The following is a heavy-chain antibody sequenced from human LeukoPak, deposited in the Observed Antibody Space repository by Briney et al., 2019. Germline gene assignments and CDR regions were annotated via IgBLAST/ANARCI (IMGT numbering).Heavy chain of an antibody. V-gene: IGHV3-74*01. CDR1: GFTFSTYW. J-gene: IGHJ3*02. Sequence: GGSLRLSCAASGFTFSTYWMHWVRQAPGKGLVWVSRINSDGSSTRYADSVKGRFTISRDNAKNTLYLQMNSLRAEDTGVYYCARDLRTTGAFDIWGQGTMVTVSS. CDR3: ARDLRTTGAFDI. CDR2: INSDGSST. D-gene: IGHD4-17*01.